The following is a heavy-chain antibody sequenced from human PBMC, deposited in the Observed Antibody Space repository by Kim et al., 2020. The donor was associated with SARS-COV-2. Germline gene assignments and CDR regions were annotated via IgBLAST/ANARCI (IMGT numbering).Heavy chain of an antibody. CDR2: INHSGST. Sequence: SETLSLTCAVYGGSFSGYYWSWIRQPPGKGLEWIGEINHSGSTNYNPSLKSRVTISVDTSKNQFSLKLSSVTAADTAVYYCARGRRDFWSGYYPVGNYYYYMDVWGKGTTVTVSS. D-gene: IGHD3-3*01. V-gene: IGHV4-34*01. CDR3: ARGRRDFWSGYYPVGNYYYYMDV. CDR1: GGSFSGYY. J-gene: IGHJ6*03.